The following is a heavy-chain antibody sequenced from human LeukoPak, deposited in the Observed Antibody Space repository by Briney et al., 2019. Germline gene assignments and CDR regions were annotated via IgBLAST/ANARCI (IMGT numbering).Heavy chain of an antibody. CDR1: GYSISNGYF. J-gene: IGHJ4*02. Sequence: SETLSLTCTVSGYSISNGYFWGWIRQPPGKGLEWIGNIHHSGSTYYNPTLKSRVTLSVDTSNNQLSLKLSSVTAADTAVYYCASAQQYYYGPTYWGQGTLVTVSS. CDR2: IHHSGST. D-gene: IGHD3-10*01. CDR3: ASAQQYYYGPTY. V-gene: IGHV4-38-2*02.